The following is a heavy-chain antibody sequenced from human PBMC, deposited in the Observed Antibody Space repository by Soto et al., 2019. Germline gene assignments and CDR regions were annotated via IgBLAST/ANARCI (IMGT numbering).Heavy chain of an antibody. CDR2: ISSSSSTI. CDR3: ARASIAARPVWFDP. V-gene: IGHV3-48*01. CDR1: GFTFSGYS. D-gene: IGHD6-6*01. Sequence: GGSLRLSCAASGFTFSGYSMNWVRQAPGKGLEWVSYISSSSSTISYAESVRGRFTISRDNAKNSLYLQMNSLRAEDTAVYYCARASIAARPVWFDPWGQGTLVTVSS. J-gene: IGHJ5*02.